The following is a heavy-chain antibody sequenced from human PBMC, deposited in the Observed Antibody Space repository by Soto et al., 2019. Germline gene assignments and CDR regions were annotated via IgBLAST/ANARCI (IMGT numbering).Heavy chain of an antibody. CDR2: VRDTGST. D-gene: IGHD3-22*01. J-gene: IGHJ5*02. CDR3: ARYSPPKKTYDSNPGWFDP. Sequence: QVQLQESGPGQVKPSETLSLTCTVSGGSMNIYYWTWIRQPPGKGLEWIGYVRDTGSTNYNPSLKRRVHISIDTSRNQFSLGLSSVTAADTAVYFCARYSPPKKTYDSNPGWFDPWGQGTLVAVSS. V-gene: IGHV4-59*01. CDR1: GGSMNIYY.